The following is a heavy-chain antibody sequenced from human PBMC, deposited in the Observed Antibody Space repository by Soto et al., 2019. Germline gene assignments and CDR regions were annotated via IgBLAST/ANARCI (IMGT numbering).Heavy chain of an antibody. V-gene: IGHV1-3*01. CDR3: AGPGAYSNPYYYGMDV. J-gene: IGHJ6*02. D-gene: IGHD3-16*01. Sequence: QVQLVQSGAEVKKPGASVKVSCKASGYPFTSYAMHWVRQAPGQRLEWMGWINAGNGNTKYSQKCRGGVTITRETAARTAYMELSSLGSEETVVYYCAGPGAYSNPYYYGMDVWGQGSPVSVSS. CDR2: INAGNGNT. CDR1: GYPFTSYA.